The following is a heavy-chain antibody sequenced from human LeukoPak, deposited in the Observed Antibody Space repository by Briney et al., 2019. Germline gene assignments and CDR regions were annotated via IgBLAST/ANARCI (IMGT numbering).Heavy chain of an antibody. CDR3: ARGHHGLDV. Sequence: GGSLRLSCAASGFTFSGYYMSWIRQAPGKGLDWISYITPGGVNIYYADSVKGRFITSRDNAKNSLFLQMNSLRAEDTVIYFCARGHHGLDVWGQGTTVTVSS. V-gene: IGHV3-11*01. CDR2: ITPGGVNI. J-gene: IGHJ6*02. D-gene: IGHD1-14*01. CDR1: GFTFSGYY.